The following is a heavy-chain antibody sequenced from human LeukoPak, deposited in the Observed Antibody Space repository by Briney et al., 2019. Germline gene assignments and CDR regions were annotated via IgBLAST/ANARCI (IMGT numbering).Heavy chain of an antibody. CDR3: ARGSMVRGVTSAVDY. V-gene: IGHV4-39*07. CDR2: IYYSGST. J-gene: IGHJ4*02. Sequence: PSETLSLTCTVSGGSISSSSYYWGWIRQPPGKGLEWIGSIYYSGSTYYNPSLKSRVTISVDTSKNQFSLKLSSVTAADTAVYYCARGSMVRGVTSAVDYWGQGTVVTVSS. D-gene: IGHD3-10*01. CDR1: GGSISSSSYY.